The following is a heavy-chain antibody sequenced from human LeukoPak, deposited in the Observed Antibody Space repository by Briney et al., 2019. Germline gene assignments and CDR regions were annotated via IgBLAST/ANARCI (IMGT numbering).Heavy chain of an antibody. J-gene: IGHJ4*02. V-gene: IGHV3-23*01. CDR1: GFTLNSNA. D-gene: IGHD2-15*01. CDR3: AKSRRGANSGGSYYFDY. Sequence: GGSLRLSCAVSGFTLNSNAMCWVRQAPGKGLEWVSASRIGVTTYYADPVKGRFTISRDNSKNTLHLQMNSLRAEDTAVYYCAKSRRGANSGGSYYFDYWGQGTLVTVSS. CDR2: SRIGVTT.